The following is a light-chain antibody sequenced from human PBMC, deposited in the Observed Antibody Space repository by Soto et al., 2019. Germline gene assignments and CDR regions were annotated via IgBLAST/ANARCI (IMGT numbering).Light chain of an antibody. V-gene: IGKV1-9*01. J-gene: IGKJ4*01. CDR3: QQLNSYPLT. CDR1: QGISSY. CDR2: GAS. Sequence: DIQLTQSPSFLSASVGDRVTITCRASQGISSYLAWYQQKPGKAPKLLIYGASTLQSGVPSRFSGSGSGTEFTLTISSLQPEDFATYYCQQLNSYPLTFGGGTKVEIK.